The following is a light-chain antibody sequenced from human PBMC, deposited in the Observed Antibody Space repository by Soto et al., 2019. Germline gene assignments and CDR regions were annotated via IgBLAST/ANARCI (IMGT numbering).Light chain of an antibody. CDR1: SSDVGGYNY. J-gene: IGLJ2*01. CDR3: RSYTSTSTLVI. Sequence: QSALTQPASVSGSPGQSITISCTGTSSDVGGYNYVAWYQHHPGKAPKVMIYDVSNRPSGVSNRFSGSKSGNTVSLTISGLQAEDEADYYCRSYTSTSTLVIFGGGTKLTVL. V-gene: IGLV2-14*03. CDR2: DVS.